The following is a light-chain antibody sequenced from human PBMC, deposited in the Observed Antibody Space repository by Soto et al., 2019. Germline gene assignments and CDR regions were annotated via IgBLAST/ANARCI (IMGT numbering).Light chain of an antibody. Sequence: QSALTQPASVSGSPGQSITISCTGTSSDVGAYNYVSWYQQHPGKAPKLMIYDVSNRPSGVSNRFSGSKSGNTASLTISGLQAEDEADYYCSSYTTINTLVVFGGGTKLTVL. V-gene: IGLV2-14*03. CDR1: SSDVGAYNY. CDR3: SSYTTINTLVV. CDR2: DVS. J-gene: IGLJ2*01.